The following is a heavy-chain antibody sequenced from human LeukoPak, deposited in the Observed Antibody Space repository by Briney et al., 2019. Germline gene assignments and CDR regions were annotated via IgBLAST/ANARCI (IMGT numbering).Heavy chain of an antibody. V-gene: IGHV1-2*02. J-gene: IGHJ4*02. CDR3: ARDQKYYDFWSGYYTTLDY. D-gene: IGHD3-3*01. CDR2: INPNSGDT. CDR1: GYTFTGYY. Sequence: ASVKVSCKASGYTFTGYYMHWVRQAPGQGLEWMGWINPNSGDTNYAQKFQGRVTMTRDTSISTAYMELSRLRSDDTAVYCCARDQKYYDFWSGYYTTLDYWGQGTLVTVSS.